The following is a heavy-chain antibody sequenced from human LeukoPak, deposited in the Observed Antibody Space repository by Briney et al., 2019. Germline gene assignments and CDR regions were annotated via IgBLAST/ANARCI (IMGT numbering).Heavy chain of an antibody. CDR2: INWNGGST. V-gene: IGHV3-20*04. CDR1: GFTFDDSV. Sequence: GGSLRLSCGVSGFTFDDSVMSWVRQAPGKGLEWVSGINWNGGSTGYADSVKGRFTISRDNAKNSLYLQMSSLRAEDTALYYCARVISVAGYDYWGQGTLVTVSS. CDR3: ARVISVAGYDY. D-gene: IGHD6-19*01. J-gene: IGHJ4*02.